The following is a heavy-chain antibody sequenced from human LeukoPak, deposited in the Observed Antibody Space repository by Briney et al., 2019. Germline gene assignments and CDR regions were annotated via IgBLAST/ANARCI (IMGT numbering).Heavy chain of an antibody. Sequence: GGSLRLSCAASGFTFSDRYMTWIRQAPGKGLEWVSYISGGGSTIYYADSVKGRFTISRDNAKNSLYLQMNSLRAEDTAVYYCARDQYDYVWGNWGQGTLVTVSS. CDR2: ISGGGSTI. CDR1: GFTFSDRY. V-gene: IGHV3-11*01. J-gene: IGHJ4*02. CDR3: ARDQYDYVWGN. D-gene: IGHD3-16*01.